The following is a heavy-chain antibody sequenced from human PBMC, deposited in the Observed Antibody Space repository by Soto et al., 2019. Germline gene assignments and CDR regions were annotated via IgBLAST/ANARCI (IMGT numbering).Heavy chain of an antibody. CDR1: GRSISDYY. V-gene: IGHV4-59*01. J-gene: IGHJ4*02. Sequence: QVQLQESGPGLVKPSETLSLTCSVSGRSISDYYWTWIRQSPGKGLEWIGHVYYSGSTTYNPSLKSRTTISLDTPNIQFSLRMSSVTAADTAVYYCAGGSTTYTSSWYKYWGQGTLVTVSS. CDR2: VYYSGST. D-gene: IGHD6-13*01. CDR3: AGGSTTYTSSWYKY.